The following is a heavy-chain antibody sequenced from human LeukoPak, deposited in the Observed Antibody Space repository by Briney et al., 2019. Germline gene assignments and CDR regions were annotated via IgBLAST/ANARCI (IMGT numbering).Heavy chain of an antibody. V-gene: IGHV7-4-1*02. Sequence: VASVKVSCKASGYTFSDYGVNWVRQAPGQGLEWMGWINTNTGKPTYAQGFTGRFVFSLDTSVSTAYLQISSLKAEDTAAYYCARGSNGAMVRGVKGNWFDPWGQGTLVTVSS. J-gene: IGHJ5*02. CDR3: ARGSNGAMVRGVKGNWFDP. CDR2: INTNTGKP. CDR1: GYTFSDYG. D-gene: IGHD3-10*01.